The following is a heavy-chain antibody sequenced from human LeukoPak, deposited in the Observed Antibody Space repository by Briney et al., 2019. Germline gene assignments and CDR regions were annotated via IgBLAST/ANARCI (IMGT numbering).Heavy chain of an antibody. CDR3: ARHSLPDYDFWRSPFAFDI. J-gene: IGHJ3*02. CDR2: IYYSGST. V-gene: IGHV4-39*01. Sequence: PSETLSLTCTVSGGSISSSSYYWGWIRQPPGKGLEWIGSIYYSGSTYYNPSRKSRVTIFVDTSKNQFSLKLSSVTAADTAVYYCARHSLPDYDFWRSPFAFDIWGQGTMVTVSS. CDR1: GGSISSSSYY. D-gene: IGHD3-3*01.